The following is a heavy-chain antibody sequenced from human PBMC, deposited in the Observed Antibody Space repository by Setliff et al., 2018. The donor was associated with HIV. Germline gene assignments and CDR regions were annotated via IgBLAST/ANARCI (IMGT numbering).Heavy chain of an antibody. CDR2: IFASGGT. V-gene: IGHV4-4*09. Sequence: SQTLSLTCTVSDASISSYYWNWSRQPPGKGLDWIGCIFASGGTQYNPSLQSRVSMSIDTSKNQFSLKLSSVTAADTAMYYSARRMDNSGTFPDKNWLDPWGHGSPVTVSA. J-gene: IGHJ5*02. D-gene: IGHD3-10*01. CDR3: ARRMDNSGTFPDKNWLDP. CDR1: DASISSYY.